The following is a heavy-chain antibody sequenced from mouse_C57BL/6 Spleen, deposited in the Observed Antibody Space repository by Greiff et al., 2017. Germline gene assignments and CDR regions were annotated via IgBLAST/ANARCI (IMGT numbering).Heavy chain of an antibody. CDR3: ARCDYLYSAMDY. D-gene: IGHD2-13*01. J-gene: IGHJ4*01. Sequence: QVQLQQSGAELARPGASVKLSCKASGYTFPSYGISWVRQRTGQGLEWIGEIYPRSGNTYYNEKFKGKATLTADKSSSTAYRELRSLTSEDSAVDFCARCDYLYSAMDYWGQGTSVTVSS. V-gene: IGHV1-81*01. CDR1: GYTFPSYG. CDR2: IYPRSGNT.